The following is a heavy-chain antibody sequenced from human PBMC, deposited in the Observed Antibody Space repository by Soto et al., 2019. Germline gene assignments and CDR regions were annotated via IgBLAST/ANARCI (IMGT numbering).Heavy chain of an antibody. CDR2: IRSKGDYYAT. D-gene: IGHD3-10*01. CDR3: TRLRKSGDFDY. Sequence: GGSLRLSCAASGFTFSASAIHWVRQASGKGLEWVGRIRSKGDYYATAYSESLKGRFSISRDDSQNTTYLQMTGLKTEDTAVYYCTRLRKSGDFDYWGQGTLVTVSS. CDR1: GFTFSASA. V-gene: IGHV3-73*01. J-gene: IGHJ4*01.